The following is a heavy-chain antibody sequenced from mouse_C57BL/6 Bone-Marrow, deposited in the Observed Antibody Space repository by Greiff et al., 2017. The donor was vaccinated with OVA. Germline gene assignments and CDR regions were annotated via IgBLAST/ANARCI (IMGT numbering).Heavy chain of an antibody. CDR3: ARHGLLYYFDD. CDR1: EYEFPSHD. D-gene: IGHD2-3*01. Sequence: EVMLVESGGGLVQPGESLKLSCESNEYEFPSHDMSWVRKTPEKRLELVAAINSDGGSTYYPDTMERRFIISRDNTNKTLYLQMSSVRSEDTAGDYWARHGLLYYFDDWGKGTTLTVSS. J-gene: IGHJ2*01. CDR2: INSDGGST. V-gene: IGHV5-2*03.